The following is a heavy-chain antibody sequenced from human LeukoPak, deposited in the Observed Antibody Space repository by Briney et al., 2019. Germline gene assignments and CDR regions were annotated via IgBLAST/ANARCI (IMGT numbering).Heavy chain of an antibody. V-gene: IGHV3-9*01. J-gene: IGHJ3*02. D-gene: IGHD3-22*01. CDR1: GFTVSSNE. CDR2: ISWNSGRI. Sequence: GGSLRLSCAASGFTVSSNEMSWVRQAPGKGLEWVSSISWNSGRIGYADSVKGRFTISRDNAKNSLYLQMNSLRAEDTALYYCVKSPGYHYDSSGHYGADAYDIWGQGTMVTVSS. CDR3: VKSPGYHYDSSGHYGADAYDI.